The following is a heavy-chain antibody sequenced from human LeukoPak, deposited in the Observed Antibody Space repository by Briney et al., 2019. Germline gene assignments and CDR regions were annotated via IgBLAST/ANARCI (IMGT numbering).Heavy chain of an antibody. J-gene: IGHJ4*02. CDR3: ARAPDTAMVVDY. CDR2: IYYSGST. V-gene: IGHV4-59*01. Sequence: SETLSLTCTVSGGSISSYYWSWIRQPPGKGLEWIGYIYYSGSTNYNPSLKSRVTISVDTSKNQFSLMLSSVTAADTAVYYCARAPDTAMVVDYWGQGTLVTVSS. D-gene: IGHD5-18*01. CDR1: GGSISSYY.